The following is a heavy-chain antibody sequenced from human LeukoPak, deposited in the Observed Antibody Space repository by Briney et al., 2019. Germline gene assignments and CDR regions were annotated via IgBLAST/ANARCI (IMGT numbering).Heavy chain of an antibody. J-gene: IGHJ4*02. D-gene: IGHD3-22*01. V-gene: IGHV4-4*02. CDR2: IYHSGST. CDR1: GGSISSSNW. CDR3: APYYYDSSGPLGG. Sequence: SETLSLTCAVSGGSISSSNWWSWVRQPPGKGLEWVGSIYHSGSTYYNPSLKSRVTISIDTSKNQFSLKLNSVTAADTAVYYCAPYYYDSSGPLGGWGQGTLVTVSS.